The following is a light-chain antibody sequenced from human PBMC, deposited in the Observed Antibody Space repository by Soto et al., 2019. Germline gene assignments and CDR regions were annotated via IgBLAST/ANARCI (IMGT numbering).Light chain of an antibody. J-gene: IGKJ5*01. V-gene: IGKV3-20*01. CDR1: QSVSSS. CDR3: QQYGSSPPIT. CDR2: DAS. Sequence: IGLTQSPATLSLSPGERATLSCRASQSVSSSLAWYQQKPGQAPRLLIYDASNRATGIPDRFSGSGSGTDFTLTISRLEPEDFAVYYCQQYGSSPPITFGQGRRLEIK.